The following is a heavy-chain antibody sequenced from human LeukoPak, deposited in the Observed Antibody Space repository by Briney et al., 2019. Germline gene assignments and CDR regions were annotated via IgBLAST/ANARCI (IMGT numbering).Heavy chain of an antibody. D-gene: IGHD6-13*01. V-gene: IGHV3-21*01. CDR2: ISSSSSYI. J-gene: IGHJ3*02. CDR3: ASAVAAAPIDAFDI. CDR1: GFTFSSYS. Sequence: GGSLRLSCAASGFTFSSYSMNWVRQARGKGLEWVSSISSSSSYIYYADSVKGRFTISRDNAKNSLYLQMNSLRAEDTAVYYCASAVAAAPIDAFDIWGQGTMVTVSS.